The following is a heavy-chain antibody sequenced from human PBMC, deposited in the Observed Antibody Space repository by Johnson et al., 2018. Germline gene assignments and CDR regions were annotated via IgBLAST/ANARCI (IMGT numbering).Heavy chain of an antibody. V-gene: IGHV3-7*01. Sequence: VQLVQSGGGLVQPGGSLRLSCAASGFTFSSYWMSWVRQAPGKGLEWVANIKQDGSEKYYVDSVKGRFTISRDNAKNSLYLQMNSLRAEDTAVYYCARDWAPYYYDSSGYRTLGAFDIWGQGTMVTVSS. CDR2: IKQDGSEK. J-gene: IGHJ3*02. CDR3: ARDWAPYYYDSSGYRTLGAFDI. D-gene: IGHD3-22*01. CDR1: GFTFSSYW.